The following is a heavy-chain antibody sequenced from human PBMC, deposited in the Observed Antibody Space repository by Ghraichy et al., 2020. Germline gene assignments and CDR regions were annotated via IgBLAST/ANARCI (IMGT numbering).Heavy chain of an antibody. D-gene: IGHD4-17*01. CDR3: ATVGYGDYSEYFHH. V-gene: IGHV3-48*01. CDR1: GFSFSSYT. Sequence: LSLTCAASGFSFSSYTMNWVRQAPGKGLEWVSFISQSSSTIYYADSVKGRFTISRDNAKNSLFLQMNSLGAEDTAVYYCATVGYGDYSEYFHHWGQGTLVTVSS. CDR2: ISQSSSTI. J-gene: IGHJ1*01.